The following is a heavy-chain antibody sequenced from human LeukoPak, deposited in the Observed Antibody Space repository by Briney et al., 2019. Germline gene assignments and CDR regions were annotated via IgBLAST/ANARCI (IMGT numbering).Heavy chain of an antibody. CDR1: GGSFSGYY. CDR3: AREGYYDSSGYYDY. V-gene: IGHV4-34*01. D-gene: IGHD3-22*01. CDR2: IEYSGST. Sequence: SETLSLTCAVYGGSFSGYYWNWIRQPPGKGLEWIGEIEYSGSTKYNPSLKSRVTISADTSKNQFSLKLSSVTAADTAVYYCAREGYYDSSGYYDYWGQGTLVTVSS. J-gene: IGHJ4*02.